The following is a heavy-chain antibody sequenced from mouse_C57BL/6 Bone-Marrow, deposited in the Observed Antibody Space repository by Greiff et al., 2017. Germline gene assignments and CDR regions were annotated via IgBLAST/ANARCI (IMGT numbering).Heavy chain of an antibody. J-gene: IGHJ2*01. CDR1: GFTFSDYG. V-gene: IGHV5-17*01. CDR3: ARGGLYGSSYSPFDY. D-gene: IGHD1-1*01. CDR2: ISSGSSTI. Sequence: EVQLVESGGGLVKPGGSLKLSCAASGFTFSDYGMHWVRQAPEKGLEWVAYISSGSSTIYYADTVKGRFTISRDNAKNTLFLQMTSLRSEDTAMYYCARGGLYGSSYSPFDYWGQGTTLTVSS.